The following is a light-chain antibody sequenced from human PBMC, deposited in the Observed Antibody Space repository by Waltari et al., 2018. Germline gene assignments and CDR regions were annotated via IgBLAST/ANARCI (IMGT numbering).Light chain of an antibody. CDR2: DNN. CDR3: GTWDSSLSAGGL. Sequence: QSVLTQPPSVSAAPGQTVTISCSGSTSNIGSTYVSSSQQLPGTAPKLLIYDNNKRPPGIPDRFSGSKSATSATLVITGLQTGDEADYYCGTWDSSLSAGGLFGGGTKLTVL. V-gene: IGLV1-51*01. CDR1: TSNIGSTY. J-gene: IGLJ3*02.